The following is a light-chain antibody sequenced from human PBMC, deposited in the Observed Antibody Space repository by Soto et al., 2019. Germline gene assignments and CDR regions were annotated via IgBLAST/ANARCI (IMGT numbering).Light chain of an antibody. V-gene: IGLV2-14*01. Sequence: QSALTQPASVSGSPGQSITISCTGTSSDVGGYNFVSWYQQHPGKAPKLMIYEVSNRPSGVSSRFSGPKSGNTASLTISGLQAEDEADYYCSSYTSSSTVLFGGGTKLTVL. J-gene: IGLJ3*02. CDR2: EVS. CDR1: SSDVGGYNF. CDR3: SSYTSSSTVL.